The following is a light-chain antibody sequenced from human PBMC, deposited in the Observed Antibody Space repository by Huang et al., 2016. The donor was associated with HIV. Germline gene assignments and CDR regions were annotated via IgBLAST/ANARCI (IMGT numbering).Light chain of an antibody. CDR2: WAS. Sequence: DIVVTQSPGSLALSVGERAAINCTSSQSVFHSFNNKNYLSWYQLKPGQSPRLLIYWASTRESGVPDRFRGSGSGTDFTLTITSLQAEDVAVYYCHQYYSSPQTFGRGTKVEV. CDR1: QSVFHSFNNKNY. CDR3: HQYYSSPQT. V-gene: IGKV4-1*01. J-gene: IGKJ1*01.